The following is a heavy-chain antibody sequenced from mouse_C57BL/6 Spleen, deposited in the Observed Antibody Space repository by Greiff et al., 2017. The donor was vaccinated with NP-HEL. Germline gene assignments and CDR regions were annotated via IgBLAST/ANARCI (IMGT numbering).Heavy chain of an antibody. J-gene: IGHJ4*01. V-gene: IGHV5-17*01. CDR2: ISSGSSTI. CDR3: ARRPHYDAMDY. CDR1: GFTFSDYG. Sequence: EVHLVESGGGLVKPGGSLKLSCAASGFTFSDYGMHWVRQAPEKGLEWVAYISSGSSTIYYADTVKGRFSISRDNAKNTLFLQMTSLRSEDTAMYYCARRPHYDAMDYWGQGTSVTVSS.